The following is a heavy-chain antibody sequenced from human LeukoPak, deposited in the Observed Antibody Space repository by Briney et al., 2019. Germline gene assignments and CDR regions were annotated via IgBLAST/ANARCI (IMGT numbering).Heavy chain of an antibody. CDR1: GFTVSSYY. Sequence: GGSLRLSCAASGFTVSSYYMSWVRQAPGKGLVWVAAIYYDGSNKNYADSVKGRFTISRDNSKNTLYLQMNSLRAEGTTVYYCARGVRIAVAGYIDYWGQGTLVTVSS. J-gene: IGHJ4*02. D-gene: IGHD6-19*01. V-gene: IGHV3-30*05. CDR3: ARGVRIAVAGYIDY. CDR2: IYYDGSNK.